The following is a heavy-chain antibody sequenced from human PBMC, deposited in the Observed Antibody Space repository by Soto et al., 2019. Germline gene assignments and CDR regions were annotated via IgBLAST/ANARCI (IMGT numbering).Heavy chain of an antibody. CDR3: ARGFVVVPAATFFDY. Sequence: SETLSLTCAVSCGSISSSNWWSWVRQPPGKGLEWIGEIYHSGSTNYNPSLKSRVTISVDKSKNQFSLKLSSVTAADTAVYYCARGFVVVPAATFFDYWGQGTLVTVSS. CDR2: IYHSGST. J-gene: IGHJ4*02. V-gene: IGHV4-4*02. D-gene: IGHD2-2*01. CDR1: CGSISSSNW.